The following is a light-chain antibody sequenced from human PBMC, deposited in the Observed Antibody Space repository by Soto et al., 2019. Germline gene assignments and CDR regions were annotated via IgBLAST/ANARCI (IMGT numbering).Light chain of an antibody. Sequence: EIVMSQFPIILSVTPGERATLSCRASQSVSSNLAWYQQKPGQPPRLLMYGVYTRAPGTPARFSGSGSGTEFTLTISSLQSADSAVYYCQQDAKWLPRTFGQGTKVDIK. V-gene: IGKV3D-15*01. CDR1: QSVSSN. J-gene: IGKJ1*01. CDR3: QQDAKWLPRT. CDR2: GVY.